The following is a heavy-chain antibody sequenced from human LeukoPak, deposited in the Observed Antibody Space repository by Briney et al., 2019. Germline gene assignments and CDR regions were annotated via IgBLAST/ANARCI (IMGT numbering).Heavy chain of an antibody. CDR1: GFTFSTDV. CDR2: ISGSGGNT. J-gene: IGHJ6*02. CDR3: AKVSGRIQIWPQPFGDGRDV. D-gene: IGHD3-10*01. V-gene: IGHV3-23*01. Sequence: PGGSLRLSCAASGFTFSTDVMSWVRQAPGKGLECVSAISGSGGNTYYADSVKGRFTISRDNSKNMLYLQMNSLRAEDTAVYYCAKVSGRIQIWPQPFGDGRDVWGQGTTVTVSS.